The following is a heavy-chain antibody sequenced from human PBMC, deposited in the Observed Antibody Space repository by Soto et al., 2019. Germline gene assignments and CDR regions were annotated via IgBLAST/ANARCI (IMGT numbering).Heavy chain of an antibody. CDR1: GYTVTSYG. Sequence: ASVKVSCKASGYTVTSYGISWVRQAPGQGLEWMGWISAYNGNTNYAQKLQGRVTMTTDTSTSTAYMELRSLRSDDTAVYYCARDLARRITIFGVAWGQGTLVTVSS. CDR3: ARDLARRITIFGVA. CDR2: ISAYNGNT. D-gene: IGHD3-3*01. V-gene: IGHV1-18*04. J-gene: IGHJ5*02.